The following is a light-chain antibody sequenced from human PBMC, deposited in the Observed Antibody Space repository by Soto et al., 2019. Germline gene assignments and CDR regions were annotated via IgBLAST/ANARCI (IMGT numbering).Light chain of an antibody. V-gene: IGLV2-14*03. Sequence: QSVLTQPASVSGSPGQSITISCTGTSSDVGGYNYVSWYQQHPGKVPKLMIYXVXXXPSGVSNRFSGSKSGNTASLTISGLQAEDEADYYCSSYTTSPLSYVFGTGNKVTVL. J-gene: IGLJ1*01. CDR1: SSDVGGYNY. CDR3: SSYTTSPLSYV. CDR2: XVX.